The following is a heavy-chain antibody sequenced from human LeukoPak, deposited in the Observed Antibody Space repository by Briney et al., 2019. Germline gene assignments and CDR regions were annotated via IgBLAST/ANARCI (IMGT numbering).Heavy chain of an antibody. V-gene: IGHV3-23*01. CDR1: GFTFSTYA. D-gene: IGHD1-14*01. CDR3: ANGITALDN. Sequence: GGSLRLSCAASGFTFSTYAMSWVRQAPGKGLEWVSSISSSGGSTYYADSVKGRFTISRDNSKNTLYLQMNSLRTEDTAVYYCANGITALDNWGQGTLVTVSS. J-gene: IGHJ4*02. CDR2: ISSSGGST.